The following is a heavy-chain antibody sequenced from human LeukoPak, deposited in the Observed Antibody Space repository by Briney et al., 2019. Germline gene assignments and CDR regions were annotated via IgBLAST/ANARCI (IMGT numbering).Heavy chain of an antibody. CDR2: IYHSGSI. Sequence: SGTLSLTCTVSGGSISSSHWWSWGRQPPGKGLEWIGEIYHSGSINYNPSLKSRVTISIDKSKNQFSLKLSSVTAADTAVYYCASLYGSSWPPFDYWGQGTLVTVSS. J-gene: IGHJ4*02. CDR1: GGSISSSHW. D-gene: IGHD6-13*01. V-gene: IGHV4-4*02. CDR3: ASLYGSSWPPFDY.